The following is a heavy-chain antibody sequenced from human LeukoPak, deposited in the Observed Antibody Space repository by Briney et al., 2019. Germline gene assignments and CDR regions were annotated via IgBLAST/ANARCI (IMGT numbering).Heavy chain of an antibody. D-gene: IGHD5-24*01. CDR1: GYTFTSYY. Sequence: GASVTVSCKASGYTFTSYYMHWVRQAPGQGLEWMGIINASGGSTNFAQKFQGRVTMTRDTSTSTVYMDLSSLRSEDTAVYYCARDGVATTDNSRYYFDYWGQGTLVTVSS. CDR2: INASGGST. CDR3: ARDGVATTDNSRYYFDY. J-gene: IGHJ4*02. V-gene: IGHV1-46*01.